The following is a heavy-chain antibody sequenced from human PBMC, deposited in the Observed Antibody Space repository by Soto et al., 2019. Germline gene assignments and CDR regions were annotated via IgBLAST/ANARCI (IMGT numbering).Heavy chain of an antibody. CDR2: FNYSLNT. D-gene: IGHD3-16*01. CDR3: AKTKEGGFDP. CDR1: GDSITSNY. V-gene: IGHV4-59*01. J-gene: IGHJ5*02. Sequence: QVQLQESGPGLVRPSETLSLTCTVSGDSITSNYWSWIRQSPGQGLEWIGYFNYSLNTNYNPSLKSRVIISVDTSKNQFFLKLTSVTAADTAMYYCAKTKEGGFDPWGQGILVTVSS.